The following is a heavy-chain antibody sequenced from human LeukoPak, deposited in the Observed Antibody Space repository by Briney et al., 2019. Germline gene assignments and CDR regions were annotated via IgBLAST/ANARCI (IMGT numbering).Heavy chain of an antibody. D-gene: IGHD2-2*01. CDR2: IYHSGST. V-gene: IGHV4-30-2*01. CDR1: GGSISSGGYY. J-gene: IGHJ4*02. CDR3: ARDCSSTSCSKGGLDY. Sequence: SQTLSLTCTVSGGSISSGGYYWSWIRQPPGKGLEWIGYIYHSGSTYYNPSLKSRVTISVDRSKNQFSLKLSSVTAADTAVYYCARDCSSTSCSKGGLDYWGQGTLVTVSS.